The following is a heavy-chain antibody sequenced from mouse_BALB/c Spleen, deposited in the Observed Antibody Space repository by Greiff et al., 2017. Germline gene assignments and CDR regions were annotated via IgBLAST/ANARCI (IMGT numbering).Heavy chain of an antibody. V-gene: IGHV2-2*02. D-gene: IGHD2-14*01. J-gene: IGHJ4*01. CDR3: ARKGGYRYGDAMDY. CDR2: IWSGGST. Sequence: QVQLQQSGPGLVQPSQSLSITCTVSGFSLTSYGVHWVRQSPGKGLEWLGVIWSGGSTDYNAAFISRLSISKDNSKSQVFFKMNSRQANDTAIYYCARKGGYRYGDAMDYWGQGTSVTVSS. CDR1: GFSLTSYG.